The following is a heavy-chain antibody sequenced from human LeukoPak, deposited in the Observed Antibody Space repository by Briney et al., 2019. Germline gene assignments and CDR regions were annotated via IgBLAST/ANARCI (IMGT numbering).Heavy chain of an antibody. J-gene: IGHJ3*02. CDR2: IIPIFGTA. D-gene: IGHD6-19*01. V-gene: IGHV1-69*13. CDR3: ARERQWGAFDI. Sequence: ASVTVSCKASGGTFSSYAISWVRQAPGQGLEWMGGIIPIFGTANYAQKFQGRVTITADESTSTAYMELSSLRSEDTAVYYCARERQWGAFDIWGQGTMVTVSS. CDR1: GGTFSSYA.